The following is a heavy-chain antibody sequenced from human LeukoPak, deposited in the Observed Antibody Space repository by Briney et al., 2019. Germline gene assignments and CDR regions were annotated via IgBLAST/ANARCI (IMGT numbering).Heavy chain of an antibody. CDR3: ARGSCSGGSCYFNYYYYMDV. D-gene: IGHD2-15*01. Sequence: SETLSLTCAVYGGSFSGYYWSWIRQPPGKGLEWIGEINHSGSTNYNPSLKSRVTISVDTSKNQFSLKLSSVTAADTAVYYCARGSCSGGSCYFNYYYYMDVWGKGTAVTVSS. J-gene: IGHJ6*03. V-gene: IGHV4-34*01. CDR1: GGSFSGYY. CDR2: INHSGST.